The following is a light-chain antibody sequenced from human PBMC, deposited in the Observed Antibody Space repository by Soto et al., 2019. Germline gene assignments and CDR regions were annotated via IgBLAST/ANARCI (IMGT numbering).Light chain of an antibody. CDR3: QQYGNSPLT. J-gene: IGKJ1*01. V-gene: IGKV3-20*01. CDR1: QSVSSSY. Sequence: EIVLTQSPGTLSLSPGERATLSCRASQSVSSSYLAWYQQKPGPAPRLLIYGASSRATGIPDRFSGSGSGTDFTLTISRLEPEDFAVYYCQQYGNSPLTFGQGTKVEIK. CDR2: GAS.